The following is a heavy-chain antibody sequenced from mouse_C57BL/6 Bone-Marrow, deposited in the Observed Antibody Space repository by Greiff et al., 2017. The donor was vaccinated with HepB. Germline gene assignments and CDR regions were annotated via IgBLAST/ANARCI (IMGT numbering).Heavy chain of an antibody. V-gene: IGHV1-42*01. D-gene: IGHD1-1*01. CDR1: GYSFTGYY. CDR3: ARDRGYGSMSSYCYFDV. Sequence: VQLQQSGPELVKPGASVKISCKASGYSFTGYYMNWVKQSPEKSLEWIGEINPSTGGTTYNQKFKAKATLTVDKSSSTAYMQLKSLTSEDSAVYYCARDRGYGSMSSYCYFDVCGTGTTVTVSS. J-gene: IGHJ1*03. CDR2: INPSTGGT.